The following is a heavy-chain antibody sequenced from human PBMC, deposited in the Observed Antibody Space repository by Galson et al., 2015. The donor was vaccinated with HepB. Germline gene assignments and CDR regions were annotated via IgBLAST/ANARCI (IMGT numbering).Heavy chain of an antibody. Sequence: SLRLSCAASGFTFGDYAMSWFRQAPGKGLEWVGFIRSKAYGGTTEYAASVRGRFTISRDDSKSIAYLQMNSLKTEDTAVYYCTRAQVEESYYYYYYMDVWGKGTTVTVSS. CDR1: GFTFGDYA. V-gene: IGHV3-49*03. D-gene: IGHD5-24*01. J-gene: IGHJ6*03. CDR2: IRSKAYGGTT. CDR3: TRAQVEESYYYYYYMDV.